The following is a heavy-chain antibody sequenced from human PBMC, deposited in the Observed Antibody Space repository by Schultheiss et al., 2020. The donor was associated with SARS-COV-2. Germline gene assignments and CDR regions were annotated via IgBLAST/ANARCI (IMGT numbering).Heavy chain of an antibody. V-gene: IGHV4-59*08. CDR1: GGSFSDYY. CDR3: ARQGYDTYY. Sequence: SETLSLTCAVYGGSFSDYYWSWIRQPPGKGLEWIGYIYYSGSTNYNPSLKSRVTISVDTSKNQFSLKLSSVTAADTAVYYCARQGYDTYYWGQGTLVTVSS. CDR2: IYYSGST. D-gene: IGHD3-9*01. J-gene: IGHJ4*02.